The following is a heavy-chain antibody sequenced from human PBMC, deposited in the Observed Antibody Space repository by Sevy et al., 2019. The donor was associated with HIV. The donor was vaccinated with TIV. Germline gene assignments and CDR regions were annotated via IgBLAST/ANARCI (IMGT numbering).Heavy chain of an antibody. D-gene: IGHD3-22*01. V-gene: IGHV3-30-3*01. CDR3: AGDGDYYDSSGYYSGAFDI. CDR2: ISYDGSNK. Sequence: GGSLRLSCAASGFTFSSYAMHWVRQAPGKGLEWVAVISYDGSNKYYADSVKGRFTISRDNSKNTLYLQMYSLIAEDTAGYYCAGDGDYYDSSGYYSGAFDIWGQGTTVTVSS. J-gene: IGHJ3*02. CDR1: GFTFSSYA.